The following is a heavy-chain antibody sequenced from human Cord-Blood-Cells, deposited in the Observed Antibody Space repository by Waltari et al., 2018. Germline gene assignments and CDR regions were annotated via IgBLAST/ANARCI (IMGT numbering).Heavy chain of an antibody. Sequence: VQLQESGPGLVKPSQTLSLTCPVAGCSISRGGYYWRWIRQHPGKGLEWIGYIYYSGSNYYNPSLKSRVTISVDTSKNQFSLKLSSVTAADTAVYYCAKGIAAAAPFDYWGQGTLVTVSS. CDR2: IYYSGSN. D-gene: IGHD6-13*01. V-gene: IGHV4-31*03. J-gene: IGHJ4*02. CDR3: AKGIAAAAPFDY. CDR1: GCSISRGGYY.